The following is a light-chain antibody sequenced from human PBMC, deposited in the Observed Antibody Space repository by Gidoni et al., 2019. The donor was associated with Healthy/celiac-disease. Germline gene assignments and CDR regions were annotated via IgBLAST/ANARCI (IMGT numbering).Light chain of an antibody. CDR1: QSVSSN. CDR3: QQRSNWPPYT. CDR2: DAS. V-gene: IGKV3-11*01. Sequence: DIVLTQSPATLSLSPGERATLSCRASQSVSSNLAWYHQKPGQAPRLLIYDASNRATGIPTRFSVSGSGTDFTLTISSLEPEYFAVYYCQQRSNWPPYTFGQGTKLEIK. J-gene: IGKJ2*01.